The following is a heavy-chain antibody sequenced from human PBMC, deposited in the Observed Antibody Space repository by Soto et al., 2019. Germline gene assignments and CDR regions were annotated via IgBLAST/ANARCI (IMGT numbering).Heavy chain of an antibody. J-gene: IGHJ6*02. CDR2: ISGSGIST. Sequence: GGALGLSCASSGFTFSTYPMSGGRQAPGKGLEWASGISGSGISTYYTDSVKGRFTISRDNSKNTVFLQMNSLRDEDTAVYYCVKPPVITASYYYYDMDVWGQGTTVTVSS. CDR3: VKPPVITASYYYYDMDV. V-gene: IGHV3-23*01. D-gene: IGHD4-4*01. CDR1: GFTFSTYP.